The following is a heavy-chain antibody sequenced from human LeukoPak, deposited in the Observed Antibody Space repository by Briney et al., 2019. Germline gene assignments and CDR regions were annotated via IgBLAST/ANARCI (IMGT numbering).Heavy chain of an antibody. CDR2: ISYDGSNE. V-gene: IGHV3-30-3*01. D-gene: IGHD5-24*01. CDR1: GFTFSNYP. J-gene: IGHJ3*02. Sequence: GRSLRLSCAASGFTFSNYPMHWVRQAPGKGLEWVAVISYDGSNEYYADSVKGRFTISRDNSKNSLYLQMNSLRAEDTAVYYCASLSIVLQDAFDIWGQGTMVTVSS. CDR3: ASLSIVLQDAFDI.